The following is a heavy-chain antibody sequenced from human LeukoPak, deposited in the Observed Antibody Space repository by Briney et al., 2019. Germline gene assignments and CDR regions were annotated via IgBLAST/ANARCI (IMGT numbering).Heavy chain of an antibody. J-gene: IGHJ3*02. CDR1: GYSISSGYY. V-gene: IGHV4-38-2*01. CDR2: IYHSGST. D-gene: IGHD2-2*01. Sequence: SETLSLTCAVSGYSISSGYYGGWIRQPPGKGLEWIGSIYHSGSTYYNPSLKSRVTISVDTSKNQFSLKLSSVTAADTAVYYCASPLGYCSSTSCSDAFDIWGQGTMVTVSS. CDR3: ASPLGYCSSTSCSDAFDI.